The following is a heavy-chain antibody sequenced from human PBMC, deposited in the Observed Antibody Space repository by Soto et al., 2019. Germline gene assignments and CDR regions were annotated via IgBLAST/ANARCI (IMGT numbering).Heavy chain of an antibody. CDR3: AKEALTTFEGFDYFDY. D-gene: IGHD3-3*01. J-gene: IGHJ4*02. Sequence: GGSLRLSCAASGFTFSSYAMSWVRQAPGKGLEWVSAISGSGGSTYYADSVKGRFTISRDNSKNTLYLQMNRLRAEDTAVFYCAKEALTTFEGFDYFDYWGQGTLVTVSS. CDR2: ISGSGGST. V-gene: IGHV3-23*01. CDR1: GFTFSSYA.